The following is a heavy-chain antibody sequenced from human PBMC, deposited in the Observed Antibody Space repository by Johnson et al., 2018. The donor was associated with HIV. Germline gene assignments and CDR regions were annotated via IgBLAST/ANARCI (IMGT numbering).Heavy chain of an antibody. CDR1: GFTFSSYA. CDR2: ISYDVSNK. D-gene: IGHD7-27*01. Sequence: QVQLVESGGGVVQPGRSLRLSCAASGFTFSSYAMHWVRQAPGKGLEWVAVISYDVSNKYYADSVKGRFTISRDNSKTTLYLQMNSLRAEDKAVYYCARDERGNWGWYHAFDFWGQGTTVTVSS. V-gene: IGHV3-30-3*01. J-gene: IGHJ3*01. CDR3: ARDERGNWGWYHAFDF.